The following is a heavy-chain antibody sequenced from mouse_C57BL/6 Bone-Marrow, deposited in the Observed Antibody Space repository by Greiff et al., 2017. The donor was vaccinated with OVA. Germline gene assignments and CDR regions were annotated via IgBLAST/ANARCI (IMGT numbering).Heavy chain of an antibody. D-gene: IGHD2-2*01. CDR3: ARRGYGYDGYAMDY. J-gene: IGHJ4*01. CDR2: IDPSDSYT. V-gene: IGHV1-50*01. Sequence: VQLQQPGAELVKPGASVKLSCKASGYTFTSYWMQWVKQRPGQGLEWIGEIDPSDSYTNYNQKFKGKATLTVDTSSSTAYMQLSSLTSEDSAVYYCARRGYGYDGYAMDYWGQGTSVTVSS. CDR1: GYTFTSYW.